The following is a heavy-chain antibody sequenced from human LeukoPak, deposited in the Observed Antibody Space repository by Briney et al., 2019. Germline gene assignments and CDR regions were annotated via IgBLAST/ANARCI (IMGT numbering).Heavy chain of an antibody. Sequence: SETLSLTCTVSGGSISSYYWSWIRQPAGKGLEWIGRIYTSGSTNYNPPLKSRVTMSVDTSKNQFSLKLSSVTAADTAVYYCARDLDNSGWYVFDYWGRGNLVTVSS. D-gene: IGHD6-19*01. V-gene: IGHV4-4*07. CDR2: IYTSGST. J-gene: IGHJ4*02. CDR3: ARDLDNSGWYVFDY. CDR1: GGSISSYY.